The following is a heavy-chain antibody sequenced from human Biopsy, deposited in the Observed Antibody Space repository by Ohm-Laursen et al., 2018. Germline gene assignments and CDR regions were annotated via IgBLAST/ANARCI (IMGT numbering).Heavy chain of an antibody. CDR1: GFTFSSHA. Sequence: SLRLSCTASGFTFSSHATHWVRQAPGKGLEWVAAIWYDGSNKNYADSVKGRFTISRDNSKNTLYLQMNSLRGEDTAVYYCAKCMTGGSNYYFHHCGQGTLVTVSS. J-gene: IGHJ4*02. CDR2: IWYDGSNK. D-gene: IGHD2-8*01. CDR3: AKCMTGGSNYYFHH. V-gene: IGHV3-33*06.